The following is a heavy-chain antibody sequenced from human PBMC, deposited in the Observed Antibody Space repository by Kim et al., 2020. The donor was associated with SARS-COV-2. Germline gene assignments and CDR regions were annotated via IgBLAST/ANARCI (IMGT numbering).Heavy chain of an antibody. Sequence: GGSLRLSCAASGFTFSSFAMTWVRQAPGKGLEWVSILSDSGGDTFYADSVKGRFTISRDNSKNTLYLQMNSLRAEDTAVYYCAKKGIPARGQLYFDLWGRGTLVTGSS. J-gene: IGHJ2*01. V-gene: IGHV3-23*01. CDR3: AKKGIPARGQLYFDL. CDR2: LSDSGGDT. D-gene: IGHD6-13*01. CDR1: GFTFSSFA.